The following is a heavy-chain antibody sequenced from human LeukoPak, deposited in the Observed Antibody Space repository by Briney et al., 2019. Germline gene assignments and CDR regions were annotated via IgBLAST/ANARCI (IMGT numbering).Heavy chain of an antibody. CDR3: AKGFGISREWLLVSESHY. J-gene: IGHJ4*02. CDR2: INSDGSTT. D-gene: IGHD3-3*01. Sequence: PGGSLRLSCAASGFTFSDYWMHWVRQAPGKGLVWVSRINSDGSTTTYADSVKGRFTISRDNSKNTLYLQMNSLRAEDTAVYYCAKGFGISREWLLVSESHYWGQGTLVTVSS. V-gene: IGHV3-74*01. CDR1: GFTFSDYW.